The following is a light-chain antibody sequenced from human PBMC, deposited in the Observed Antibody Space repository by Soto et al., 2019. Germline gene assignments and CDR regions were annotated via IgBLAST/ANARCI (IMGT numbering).Light chain of an antibody. CDR3: QQYGDWPGA. CDR2: DAS. Sequence: EIVMTQSPPTLSVSPGERATLSCRASQSVGSKLAWYQQRPGQAPRLLIYDASNRATGIPARFSGSGSGTEFSLTISSRQSEDFAVYSCQQYGDWPGAFGGGTKVEIK. J-gene: IGKJ4*01. CDR1: QSVGSK. V-gene: IGKV3D-15*01.